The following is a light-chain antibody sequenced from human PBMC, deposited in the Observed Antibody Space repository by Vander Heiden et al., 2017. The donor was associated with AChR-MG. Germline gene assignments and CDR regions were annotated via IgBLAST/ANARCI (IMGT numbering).Light chain of an antibody. CDR2: SAS. CDR1: QSISSH. J-gene: IGKJ4*01. Sequence: DIQMTQSPSSLSASVGDRVSITCLASQSISSHLNWYHQKPGKAPKLLIYSASSLQSGVPSRFSGSGSGTDFTLTISRLQPEDFATYFCQQSYNTLTFGGGTKVEI. CDR3: QQSYNTLT. V-gene: IGKV1-39*01.